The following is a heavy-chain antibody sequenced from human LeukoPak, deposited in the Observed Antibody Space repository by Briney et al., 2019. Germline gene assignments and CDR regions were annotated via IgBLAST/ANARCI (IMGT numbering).Heavy chain of an antibody. CDR3: ARVSGFLEWLSGYYYYYMDV. V-gene: IGHV4-38-2*02. CDR2: IYHSGST. CDR1: GYSISSGYY. D-gene: IGHD3-3*01. J-gene: IGHJ6*03. Sequence: SETLSLTCTVSGYSISSGYYWGWIRQPPGKGLEWIGSIYHSGSTYYNPSLKSRVTISVDTSKNQFSLKLSSVTAADTAVYYCARVSGFLEWLSGYYYYYMDVWGKGTTVTVSS.